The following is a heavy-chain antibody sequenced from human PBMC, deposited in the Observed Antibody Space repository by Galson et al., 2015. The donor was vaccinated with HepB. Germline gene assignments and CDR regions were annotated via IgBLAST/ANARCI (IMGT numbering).Heavy chain of an antibody. Sequence: KVSCKGSGFSFTSYWIAWVRQMPGKGLEWMGIIYPGDSDTRYSPSFQGQVTISADKSISTAYLQWSSLKASDTAMYYCARSFVVITTMSNPYFDYWGQGTLVIVSS. V-gene: IGHV5-51*01. CDR1: GFSFTSYW. J-gene: IGHJ4*02. CDR2: IYPGDSDT. CDR3: ARSFVVITTMSNPYFDY. D-gene: IGHD3-22*01.